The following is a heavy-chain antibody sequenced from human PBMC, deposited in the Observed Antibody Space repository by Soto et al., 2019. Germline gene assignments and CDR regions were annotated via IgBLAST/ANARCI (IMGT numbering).Heavy chain of an antibody. Sequence: PSETLSLTCTVSGGSISSNTYFWGWIRQPPGKGLEWIGSVYYSGTLYYNQSLKSRVAISADTSKNHFSLKVTSVTAADTAVYYCAIYIRLITIFGVVRDPDFYFDYWGQGALVTVSS. CDR2: VYYSGTL. CDR1: GGSISSNTYF. CDR3: AIYIRLITIFGVVRDPDFYFDY. V-gene: IGHV4-39*02. D-gene: IGHD3-3*01. J-gene: IGHJ4*02.